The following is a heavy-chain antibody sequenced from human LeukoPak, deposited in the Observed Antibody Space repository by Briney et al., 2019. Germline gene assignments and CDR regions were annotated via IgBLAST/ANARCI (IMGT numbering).Heavy chain of an antibody. CDR1: GFTFSSSG. CDR3: AKSIFDGGRSYFDF. D-gene: IGHD2-15*01. J-gene: IGHJ4*02. Sequence: GGSLRLSCAASGFTFSSSGMHWVRQAPGKGLEWVAVISYDGGYKNYADSVKGRFTISRDNSGNTVYLQTNSLRAEDTAVYYCAKSIFDGGRSYFDFWGQGSLVTVSS. V-gene: IGHV3-30*18. CDR2: ISYDGGYK.